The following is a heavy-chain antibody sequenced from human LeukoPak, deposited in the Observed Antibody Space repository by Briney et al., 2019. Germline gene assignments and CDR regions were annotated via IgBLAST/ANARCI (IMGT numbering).Heavy chain of an antibody. Sequence: SETLSLTCTVSGGSISSGSYYWSWIRQPAGKGLEWIGHIYTSGSTNYNPSLKSRVTISVDTSKNQFSLKLSSVTAADTAVYYCARGPYSSSWYWGNYYYYYVDVWGKGTTVTVSS. V-gene: IGHV4-61*09. CDR3: ARGPYSSSWYWGNYYYYYVDV. D-gene: IGHD6-13*01. CDR2: IYTSGST. J-gene: IGHJ6*03. CDR1: GGSISSGSYY.